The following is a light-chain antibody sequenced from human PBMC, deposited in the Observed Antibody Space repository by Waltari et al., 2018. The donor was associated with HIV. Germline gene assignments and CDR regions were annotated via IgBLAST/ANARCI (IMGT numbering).Light chain of an antibody. Sequence: VVPQDPSLTVSPGETVTLTCASSTGAASTSSYPSWFQQRPGQAPRPRLFSSNKRNFWPPVHFSGFLRGDKAGLTLSPVQAEDEADYYCLLYYCGRRPSWGFGGGTKLTVL. V-gene: IGLV7-43*01. CDR1: TGAASTSSY. CDR2: SSN. CDR3: LLYYCGRRPSWG. J-gene: IGLJ3*02.